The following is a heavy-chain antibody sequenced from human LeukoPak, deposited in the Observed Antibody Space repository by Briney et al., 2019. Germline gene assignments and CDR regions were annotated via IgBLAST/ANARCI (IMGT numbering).Heavy chain of an antibody. D-gene: IGHD6-19*01. V-gene: IGHV4-4*07. Sequence: SETLSLTCTVSGGSISSYYWSWIRQPAGKGLEWIGRIYTSGSTNYNPSLKSRVTMSVDTSKNQFSLKLSSVTAADTAVYYCARSPPSGWFNWFDPWGQGTLVTVSS. J-gene: IGHJ5*02. CDR1: GGSISSYY. CDR3: ARSPPSGWFNWFDP. CDR2: IYTSGST.